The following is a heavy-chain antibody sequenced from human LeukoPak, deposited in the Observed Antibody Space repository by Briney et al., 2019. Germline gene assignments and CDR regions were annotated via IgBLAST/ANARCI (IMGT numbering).Heavy chain of an antibody. V-gene: IGHV1-46*01. CDR2: INPSGGST. CDR3: ARHSRDGYSFDY. Sequence: GASVKVSCKASGYTFTSYYMHWVRQAPGQGLEWMGIINPSGGSTSYAQKFQGRVTMTRDMSTSTVYMELSSLRSEDTAVYYCARHSRDGYSFDYWGQGTPVTVSS. J-gene: IGHJ4*02. D-gene: IGHD5-24*01. CDR1: GYTFTSYY.